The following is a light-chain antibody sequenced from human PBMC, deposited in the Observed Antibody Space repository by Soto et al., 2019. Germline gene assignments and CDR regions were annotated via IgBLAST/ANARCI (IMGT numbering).Light chain of an antibody. V-gene: IGKV3-20*01. J-gene: IGKJ1*01. CDR1: QSVSSSY. CDR2: GAS. Sequence: EIVLTNSPGTLSLSPGERATLSCRASQSVSSSYLAWYQQKPGQAPRLLIYGASSRATGIPDRFSGSGSGTDFTLTISRLEPEDIAVYYCQQYGSSGTFGQGTNVDIK. CDR3: QQYGSSGT.